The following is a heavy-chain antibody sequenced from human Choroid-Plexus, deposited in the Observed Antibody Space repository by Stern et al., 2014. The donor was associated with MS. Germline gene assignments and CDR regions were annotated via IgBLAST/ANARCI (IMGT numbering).Heavy chain of an antibody. CDR2: VNPTNGRS. Sequence: VQLVESGAEVKKPGASVKVSCKASGDTFASYPIHWLRQAPGQGLVWMGIVNPTNGRSTNAQTIQGSVTITKDTSTRTVYMELSSLKAEDTAMYFCANPLPFANWGQGTRVTVSS. J-gene: IGHJ1*01. CDR3: ANPLPFAN. CDR1: GDTFASYP. V-gene: IGHV1-46*03.